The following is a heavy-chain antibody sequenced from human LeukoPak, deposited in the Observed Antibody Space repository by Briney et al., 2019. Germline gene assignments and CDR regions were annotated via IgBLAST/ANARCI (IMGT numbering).Heavy chain of an antibody. D-gene: IGHD3-3*01. J-gene: IGHJ6*02. CDR2: IIPIFGTA. V-gene: IGHV1-69*13. Sequence: SVKVSCKASGGTFSSYGISWVRQAPGQGLEWMGGIIPIFGTANYAQKFQGRVTITADESTSTAYMELSSLRSEDTAVYYCARFAIFGVVIPLGYYYGMDVWGQGTTVTVSS. CDR3: ARFAIFGVVIPLGYYYGMDV. CDR1: GGTFSSYG.